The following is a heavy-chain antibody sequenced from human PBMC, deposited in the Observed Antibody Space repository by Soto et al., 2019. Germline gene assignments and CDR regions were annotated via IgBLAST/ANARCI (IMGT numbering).Heavy chain of an antibody. V-gene: IGHV3-9*01. D-gene: IGHD2-2*01. Sequence: EVQLVESGGGLVQPGRSLRLSCAASGFTFDDYAMHWVRQAPGKGLEWVSGISWNSGSIGYADSVKGRFNISRDNAKNSLYLQMDSLRDEDTALYYCASGGPAASLYYYYMDVWGKGTTVTVSS. CDR2: ISWNSGSI. J-gene: IGHJ6*03. CDR1: GFTFDDYA. CDR3: ASGGPAASLYYYYMDV.